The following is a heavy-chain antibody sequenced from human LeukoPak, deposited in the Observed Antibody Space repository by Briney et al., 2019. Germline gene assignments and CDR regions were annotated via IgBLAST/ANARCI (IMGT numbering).Heavy chain of an antibody. J-gene: IGHJ4*02. CDR3: ARVSSSSWDY. CDR1: GFTLSSYS. D-gene: IGHD6-13*01. V-gene: IGHV3-21*01. CDR2: ISSSSSYI. Sequence: GGSLRLSCAASGFTLSSYSMNWVRRAPGKGLEWVSSISSSSSYIYYADSVKGRFTISRDNAKNSLYLQMNSLRAEDTAVYYCARVSSSSWDYWGQGTLVTVSS.